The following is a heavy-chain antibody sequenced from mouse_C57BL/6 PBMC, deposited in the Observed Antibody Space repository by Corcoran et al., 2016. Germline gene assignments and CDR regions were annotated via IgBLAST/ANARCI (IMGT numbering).Heavy chain of an antibody. CDR2: INTYSGVP. Sequence: QIQLVQSGPELKKPGETVKISCKASGYTFTTYGMSWVKQAPGKGLKWMGWINTYSGVPTYADDFKGRFAFSLETSASTAYLQINNLKNEDTATYFCAGHYGSSNYAMDYWGQGTSVTVSS. CDR3: AGHYGSSNYAMDY. V-gene: IGHV9-3*01. J-gene: IGHJ4*01. CDR1: GYTFTTYG. D-gene: IGHD1-1*01.